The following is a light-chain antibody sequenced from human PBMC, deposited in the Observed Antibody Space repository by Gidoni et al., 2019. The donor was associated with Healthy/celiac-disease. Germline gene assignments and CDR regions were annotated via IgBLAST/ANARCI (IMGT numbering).Light chain of an antibody. Sequence: EIVLTQSPGTLSLSPGERATRSCRASQSVSSSYLAWYQQKPGQAPRLLIYGASSRATGIPDRFSGSGSGTDFTLTISRLEPEDFAVYYCQQYALTFGQGTRLEIK. CDR3: QQYALT. V-gene: IGKV3-20*01. J-gene: IGKJ5*01. CDR1: QSVSSSY. CDR2: GAS.